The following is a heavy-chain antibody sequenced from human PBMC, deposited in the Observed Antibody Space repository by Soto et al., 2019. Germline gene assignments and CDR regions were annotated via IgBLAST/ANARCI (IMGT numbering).Heavy chain of an antibody. J-gene: IGHJ3*02. Sequence: ASVKVSCKASGYTFTSYDISWVRQATGQGLEWMGWMNPNSGNTGYAQKFQGRLTISADESTRTAYMELSSLRSEDTAVYYCARGAATKIVVVMYDALEIWGQGTMVTVSS. CDR3: ARGAATKIVVVMYDALEI. D-gene: IGHD3-22*01. V-gene: IGHV1-8*01. CDR2: MNPNSGNT. CDR1: GYTFTSYD.